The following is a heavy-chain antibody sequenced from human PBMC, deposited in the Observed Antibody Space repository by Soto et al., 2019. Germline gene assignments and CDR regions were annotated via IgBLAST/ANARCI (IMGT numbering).Heavy chain of an antibody. CDR3: ARRKFSGWSDFDY. D-gene: IGHD6-19*01. Sequence: SETLSLTCTVSGGSISSSSYYWGWIRQPPGKGLEWIGSIYYSGSTYYNPSLKSRVTISVDTSKNQFSLKLSSVTAADTAVYYCARRKFSGWSDFDYWGQGTLVTVSS. V-gene: IGHV4-39*01. CDR2: IYYSGST. CDR1: GGSISSSSYY. J-gene: IGHJ4*02.